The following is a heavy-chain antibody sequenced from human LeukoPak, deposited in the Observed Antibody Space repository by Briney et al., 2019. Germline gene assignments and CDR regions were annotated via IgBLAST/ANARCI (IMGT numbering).Heavy chain of an antibody. CDR2: IYKSGYT. CDR3: ARDDIATAGTRVDY. V-gene: IGHV4-4*08. CDR1: GYSINDDY. D-gene: IGHD6-13*01. Sequence: SETLSLTCSVSGYSINDDYWSWIRQPPGKGLEWIGNIYKSGYTNYKPYLKSRVTISMDTSKNQFSLKLTSVTAADTAVYYCARDDIATAGTRVDYWGQGTLVTVSS. J-gene: IGHJ4*02.